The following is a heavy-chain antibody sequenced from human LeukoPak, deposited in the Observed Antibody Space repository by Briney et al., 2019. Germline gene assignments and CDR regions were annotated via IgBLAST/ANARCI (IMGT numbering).Heavy chain of an antibody. Sequence: GGSLRLTCAASGFTFSSYSMNWVRQAPGKGLEWVSSISSSSSYIYYADSVKGRFTISRDNAKNSLYLQMNSLRAEDTAVYYCARDGPLNFDYWGQGTLVTVSS. CDR3: ARDGPLNFDY. J-gene: IGHJ4*02. CDR2: ISSSSSYI. CDR1: GFTFSSYS. V-gene: IGHV3-21*01.